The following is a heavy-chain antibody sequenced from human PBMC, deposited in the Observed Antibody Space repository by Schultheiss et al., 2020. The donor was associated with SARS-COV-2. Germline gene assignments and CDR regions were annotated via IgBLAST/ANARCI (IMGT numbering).Heavy chain of an antibody. V-gene: IGHV3-7*01. CDR3: VRGYGGV. CDR1: GFTFSSYS. J-gene: IGHJ4*02. CDR2: IKGDGIEK. Sequence: GESLKISCAASGFTFSSYSMNWVRQAPGKGLEWVANIKGDGIEKYYVDSVKGRFTISRDNAKNSVHLQMNSLRAEDTAEYYCVRGYGGVWGQGTLVTVSS. D-gene: IGHD3-3*01.